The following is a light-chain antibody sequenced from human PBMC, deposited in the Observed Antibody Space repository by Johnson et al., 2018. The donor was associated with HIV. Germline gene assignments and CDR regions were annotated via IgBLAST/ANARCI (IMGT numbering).Light chain of an antibody. CDR1: SPNIGNNY. V-gene: IGLV1-51*01. CDR2: DNN. CDR3: GTWDSSLSAYV. Sequence: QPVLTQPPPVSAAPGQKATISCSGSSPNIGNNYVSWYQQVPGTPPKLLIYDNNKRPPGIPDRFPGSKSGTSATLGITGPQPGAEADYYCGTWDSSLSAYVFGTGTKVTVL. J-gene: IGLJ1*01.